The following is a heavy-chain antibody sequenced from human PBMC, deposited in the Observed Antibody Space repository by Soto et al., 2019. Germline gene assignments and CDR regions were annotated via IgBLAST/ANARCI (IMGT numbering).Heavy chain of an antibody. CDR1: GDSISSSGYY. CDR2: IYYSGSS. CDR3: ARDSDYYSSGSFDY. J-gene: IGHJ4*02. D-gene: IGHD3-10*01. Sequence: SETLSLTCSVSGDSISSSGYYWSWIRQRPGKGLEWIGNIYYSGSSYNNPSLKSRVTISVNTSKNQFSLNLRSVTAADTAVYYCARDSDYYSSGSFDYWGQGTLVTVSS. V-gene: IGHV4-31*03.